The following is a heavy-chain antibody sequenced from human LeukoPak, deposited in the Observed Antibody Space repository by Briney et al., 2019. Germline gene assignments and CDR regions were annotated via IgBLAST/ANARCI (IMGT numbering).Heavy chain of an antibody. J-gene: IGHJ5*02. Sequence: SETLSLTCTVSGVSISSYYWSWIRQPAGKGREWIGRIYASGSTNYNPSLKSRVTMSVDTSKSQFSLKLISVAAADTAVYYCARDPRGIVGANHNWFDPWGQGTLVTVSS. CDR2: IYASGST. CDR1: GVSISSYY. CDR3: ARDPRGIVGANHNWFDP. D-gene: IGHD1-26*01. V-gene: IGHV4-4*07.